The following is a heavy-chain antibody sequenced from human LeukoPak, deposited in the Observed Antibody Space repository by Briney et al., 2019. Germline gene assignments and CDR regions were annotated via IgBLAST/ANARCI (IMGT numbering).Heavy chain of an antibody. CDR2: IIPIFGTA. D-gene: IGHD5-18*01. J-gene: IGHJ4*02. CDR3: ARDALRGYSYGLTIDY. CDR1: GGTFSSYA. Sequence: ASVKVSCKASGGTFSSYAISWVRQAPGQGLEWMGGIIPIFGTANYAQKFQGRVTITADESTSTAYMELSSLRSEDTAVYYCARDALRGYSYGLTIDYWGQGTLVTVSS. V-gene: IGHV1-69*01.